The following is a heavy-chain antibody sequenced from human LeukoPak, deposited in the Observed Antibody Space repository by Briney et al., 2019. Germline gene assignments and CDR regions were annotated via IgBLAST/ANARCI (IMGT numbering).Heavy chain of an antibody. V-gene: IGHV3-23*01. CDR3: AREAAADTRYYYYGMDV. D-gene: IGHD6-13*01. Sequence: GGSLRLSCAASGFTFSNYAMSWVRQAPGKGLEWVSLISNSGDSTYYADSVKGRFTISRDNSKNTLYLQMNSLRAEDTAVYYCAREAAADTRYYYYGMDVWGQGTTVTVSS. J-gene: IGHJ6*02. CDR1: GFTFSNYA. CDR2: ISNSGDST.